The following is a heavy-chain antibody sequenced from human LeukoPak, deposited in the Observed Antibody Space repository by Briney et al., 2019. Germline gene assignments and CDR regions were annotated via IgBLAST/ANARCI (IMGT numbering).Heavy chain of an antibody. CDR3: ARGSSGVRGVPSLDY. Sequence: SQTLSLTCTVSGGSISSYYWSWMRQPPGKGLEWIGYIYYSGTTNYNPSLKSRVTISVDTSKNQFSLKLSSVTAADTAVYYCARGSSGVRGVPSLDYWGQGTLVTVSS. CDR1: GGSISSYY. V-gene: IGHV4-59*01. J-gene: IGHJ4*02. CDR2: IYYSGTT. D-gene: IGHD3-10*01.